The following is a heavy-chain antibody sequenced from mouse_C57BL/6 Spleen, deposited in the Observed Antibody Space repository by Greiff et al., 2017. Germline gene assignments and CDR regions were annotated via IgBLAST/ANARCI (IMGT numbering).Heavy chain of an antibody. CDR3: ARDHYYGSSYGYFDV. CDR1: GYTFTDYN. Sequence: VQLQQSGPELVKPGASVKIPCKASGYTFTDYNMDWVKQSHGKSLEWIGDINPNNGGTIYNQKFKGKATLTVDKSSSTAYMELRILTSEDTAVYYCARDHYYGSSYGYFDVWGTGTTVTVSS. V-gene: IGHV1-18*01. J-gene: IGHJ1*03. CDR2: INPNNGGT. D-gene: IGHD1-1*01.